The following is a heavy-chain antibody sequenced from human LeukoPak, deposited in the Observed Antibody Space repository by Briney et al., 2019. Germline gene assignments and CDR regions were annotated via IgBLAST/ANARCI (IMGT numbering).Heavy chain of an antibody. CDR3: AIPSYSPKYPYYFDS. CDR1: GGSISTYY. CDR2: IYSSGST. Sequence: SETLSLTCTVSGGSISTYYWSWILQPAGKGLEWIGRIYSSGSTNYNPSLKSRVTMSVDTSKNQFSLKLSSVTDADNAVYSCAIPSYSPKYPYYFDSWGHGTLVTVSS. V-gene: IGHV4-4*07. D-gene: IGHD1-26*01. J-gene: IGHJ4*01.